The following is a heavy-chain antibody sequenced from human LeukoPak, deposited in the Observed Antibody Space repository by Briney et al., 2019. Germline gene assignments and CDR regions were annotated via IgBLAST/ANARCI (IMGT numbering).Heavy chain of an antibody. CDR3: ARVGLAAAGKPFDY. V-gene: IGHV4-34*01. Sequence: SETLSLTCAVYGGSFSGYYWSWIRQPPGKGLEWIGEINHSGSTNYNPSLKSRVTISVDTSKNQISLKLSSVTAADTAVYYCARVGLAAAGKPFDYWGQGTLVTVSS. CDR1: GGSFSGYY. D-gene: IGHD6-13*01. J-gene: IGHJ4*02. CDR2: INHSGST.